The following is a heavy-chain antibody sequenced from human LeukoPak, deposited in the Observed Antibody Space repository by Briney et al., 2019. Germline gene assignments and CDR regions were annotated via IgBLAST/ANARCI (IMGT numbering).Heavy chain of an antibody. J-gene: IGHJ3*02. CDR3: ARDWAPSSSDAFDI. D-gene: IGHD6-6*01. Sequence: GGSLRLSCAASGFTFSSYNMNWVRQAPGKGLEWVSSISSSSSYIYYADSVKGRFTISRDNAKNSLYLQMNSLRVEDTAVYYCARDWAPSSSDAFDIWGQWTRVTVSS. V-gene: IGHV3-21*01. CDR1: GFTFSSYN. CDR2: ISSSSSYI.